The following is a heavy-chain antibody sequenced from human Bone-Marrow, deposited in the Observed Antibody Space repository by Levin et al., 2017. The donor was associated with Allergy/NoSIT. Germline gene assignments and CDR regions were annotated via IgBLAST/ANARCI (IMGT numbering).Heavy chain of an antibody. V-gene: IGHV3-48*04. D-gene: IGHD1-26*01. Sequence: GGSLRLSCAASGFTFRSHSMNWVRQAPGKGLEWVSYISTSSGTIYYAESVKGRFTISRDNARNSLYLQMDSLRAEDTALYYCARAGELDYADWCFDLWGRGTLVTVSS. J-gene: IGHJ2*01. CDR3: ARAGELDYADWCFDL. CDR2: ISTSSGTI. CDR1: GFTFRSHS.